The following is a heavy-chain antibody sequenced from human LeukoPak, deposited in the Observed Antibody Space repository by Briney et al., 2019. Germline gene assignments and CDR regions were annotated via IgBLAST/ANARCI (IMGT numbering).Heavy chain of an antibody. CDR1: GGTFSSYA. Sequence: SVKVSCKASGGTFSSYAFNWVQQAPGQGLEWIGGIIPIFSTTNYAQKFQGRVTITADESTTTAYMELSSLRSEDTAMYYCATSLSSSWNNWFDPWGQGTLVTASS. D-gene: IGHD6-13*01. CDR3: ATSLSSSWNNWFDP. CDR2: IIPIFSTT. V-gene: IGHV1-69*13. J-gene: IGHJ5*02.